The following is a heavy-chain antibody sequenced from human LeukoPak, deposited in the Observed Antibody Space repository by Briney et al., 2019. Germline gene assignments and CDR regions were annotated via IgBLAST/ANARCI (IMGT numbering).Heavy chain of an antibody. V-gene: IGHV4-59*12. CDR2: IYYSGST. J-gene: IGHJ5*02. CDR3: ARGGRWFDP. CDR1: GGSIRSYY. D-gene: IGHD3-16*01. Sequence: PSETLSLTCTVSGGSIRSYYWSWIRQPPGKGLEWIGYIYYSGSTNYNPSLKSRVAISVDTSKNQFSLKLSSVTAADTAVYYCARGGRWFDPWGQGTLVTVSS.